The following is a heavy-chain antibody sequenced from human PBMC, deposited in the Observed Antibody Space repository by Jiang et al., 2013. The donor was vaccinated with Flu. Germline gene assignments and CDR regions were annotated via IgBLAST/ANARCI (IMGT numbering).Heavy chain of an antibody. Sequence: SQTLSLTCAISGDSVSSNSATWNWIRQSPSRGLEWLGRTYYRSKWYHDYDVSVRGRISINPDTSRNQFSLQLNSVTPEDTALYYCARGLKWELLRDAFDIWGQGTTVTVSS. D-gene: IGHD1-26*01. V-gene: IGHV6-1*01. CDR3: ARGLKWELLRDAFDI. J-gene: IGHJ3*02. CDR2: TYYRSKWYH. CDR1: GDSVSSNSAT.